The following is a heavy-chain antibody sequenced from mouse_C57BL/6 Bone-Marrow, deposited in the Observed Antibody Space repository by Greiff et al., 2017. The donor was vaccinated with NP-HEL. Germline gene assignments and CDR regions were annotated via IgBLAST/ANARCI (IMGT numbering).Heavy chain of an antibody. V-gene: IGHV1-76*01. CDR2: IYPGSGNT. D-gene: IGHD2-5*01. Sequence: QVQLKQSGAELVRPGASVKLSCKASGYTFTDYYINWVKQRPGQGLEWIARIYPGSGNTYYNEKFKGKATLTAEKSSSTAYMQLSSLTSEDSAVYFCASSLYYSNYCWYFDVWGTGTTVTVSS. J-gene: IGHJ1*03. CDR3: ASSLYYSNYCWYFDV. CDR1: GYTFTDYY.